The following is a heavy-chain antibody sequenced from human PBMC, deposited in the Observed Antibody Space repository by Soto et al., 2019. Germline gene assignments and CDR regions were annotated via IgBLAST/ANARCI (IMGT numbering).Heavy chain of an antibody. CDR3: ARNYKTSWYEAGP. D-gene: IGHD6-13*01. V-gene: IGHV3-30-3*01. CDR2: IVYDGSNK. J-gene: IGHJ5*02. Sequence: QVQLVESGGGVVQPGRSLRLSCSASGFTFSNYAMHWVRQAPGKGLEWVAVIVYDGSNKYYADSVKGRFTISRDNSKNTLYLQRNSLRPEHTAVYYCARNYKTSWYEAGPWGQGTLVTVSS. CDR1: GFTFSNYA.